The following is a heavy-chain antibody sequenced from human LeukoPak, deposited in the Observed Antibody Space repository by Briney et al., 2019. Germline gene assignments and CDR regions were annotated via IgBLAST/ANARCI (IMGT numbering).Heavy chain of an antibody. CDR2: INAGNGNT. CDR1: GYTFTSYA. J-gene: IGHJ4*02. D-gene: IGHD3-22*01. CDR3: ARYGDDSSGYYFDY. V-gene: IGHV1-3*01. Sequence: ASVKVSCKASGYTFTSYAMHWGRQAPGQRLEWMGWINAGNGNTKYSQKFQGRVTITRDTSASTAYMELSSLRSEDTAVYYCARYGDDSSGYYFDYWGQGTLVTVSS.